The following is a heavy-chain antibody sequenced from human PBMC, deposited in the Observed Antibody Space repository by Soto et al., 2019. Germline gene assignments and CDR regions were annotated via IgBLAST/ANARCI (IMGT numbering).Heavy chain of an antibody. D-gene: IGHD6-19*01. J-gene: IGHJ4*02. CDR1: GFTFDDYA. CDR2: VNWNSGSI. CDR3: AKDRDGAWLGPFDG. V-gene: IGHV3-9*01. Sequence: EVQLVESGGGLVQPGRSLRLSCAASGFTFDDYAMHWVRQVSGKGLEWVSGVNWNSGSIVYADSVKGRFTISRDNAKNSLYLQMDSLRTEDTALYYCAKDRDGAWLGPFDGWCQGTLVTVSS.